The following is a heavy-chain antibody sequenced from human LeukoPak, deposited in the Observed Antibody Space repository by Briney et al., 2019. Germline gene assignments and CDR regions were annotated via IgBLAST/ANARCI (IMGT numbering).Heavy chain of an antibody. Sequence: QTGGSLRLSCTASGFTFSNYGMNWVSQAPGKGLEWVAFIRYDGSNKYYADSVKGRFTISRDNSKNTLYLQMNSLRPEDTAVYYCAKDSSTSCHDWGQGTLVTVSP. J-gene: IGHJ4*02. D-gene: IGHD2-2*01. CDR3: AKDSSTSCHD. V-gene: IGHV3-30*02. CDR1: GFTFSNYG. CDR2: IRYDGSNK.